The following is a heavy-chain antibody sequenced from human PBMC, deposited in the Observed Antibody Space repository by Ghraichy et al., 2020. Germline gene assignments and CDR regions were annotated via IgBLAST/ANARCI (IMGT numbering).Heavy chain of an antibody. J-gene: IGHJ1*01. D-gene: IGHD5-12*01. V-gene: IGHV3-23*01. CDR2: ISSSGGGT. Sequence: GGSLRLSCAVSGFTFSSYAMSWVRQAPGKGLEWVSRISSSGGGTYYADYVEGRFTVSRDDSGNTLYLQMNSLRDEDTAVYYCVKYVDDGSHPYFHRWGQGPRVTVSS. CDR1: GFTFSSYA. CDR3: VKYVDDGSHPYFHR.